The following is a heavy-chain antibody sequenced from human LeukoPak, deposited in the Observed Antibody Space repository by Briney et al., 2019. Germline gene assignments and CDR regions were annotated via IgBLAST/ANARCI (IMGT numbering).Heavy chain of an antibody. D-gene: IGHD3-16*02. CDR1: GFTFSSYS. CDR2: ISSSSSYI. CDR3: ARFSLGGAYDYVWGSYRPPFDY. J-gene: IGHJ4*02. Sequence: GGSLRLSCAASGFTFSSYSMNWVRQAPGKGLEWVSSISSSSSYIYYADSVKGRFTISRDNAKNSLYLQMNSLRAEDTAVYYCARFSLGGAYDYVWGSYRPPFDYWGQGTLVTVSS. V-gene: IGHV3-21*01.